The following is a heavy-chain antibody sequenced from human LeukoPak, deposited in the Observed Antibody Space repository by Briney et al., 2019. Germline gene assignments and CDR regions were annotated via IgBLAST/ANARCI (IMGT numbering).Heavy chain of an antibody. CDR3: AAKGIAAAAIDY. V-gene: IGHV1-8*01. Sequence: ASVKVSCKASGYTFTSYGINWVRQATGQGFEWMGWMNPNSGNTSKSQNFQGRVTMTRNTSISTAYMELNSRRSEDTAVYYCAAKGIAAAAIDYWGQGTLVTVSS. CDR2: MNPNSGNT. J-gene: IGHJ4*02. D-gene: IGHD6-13*01. CDR1: GYTFTSYG.